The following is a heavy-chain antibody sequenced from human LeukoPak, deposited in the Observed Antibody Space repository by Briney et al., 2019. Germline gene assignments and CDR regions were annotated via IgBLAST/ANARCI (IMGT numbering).Heavy chain of an antibody. J-gene: IGHJ5*02. CDR3: ARGYCSSTSCYSNWFDP. CDR2: IIPIFGTA. Sequence: SVKVSCKASGGTFSSYAISWVRQAPGQGLEWMGGIIPIFGTANYAQKFQGRVTITRNTSISTAYMELSSLRSEDTAVYYCARGYCSSTSCYSNWFDPWGQGTLVTVSS. V-gene: IGHV1-69*05. D-gene: IGHD2-2*02. CDR1: GGTFSSYA.